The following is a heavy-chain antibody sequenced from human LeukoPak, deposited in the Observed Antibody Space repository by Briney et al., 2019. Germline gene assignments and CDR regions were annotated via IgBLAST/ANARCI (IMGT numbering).Heavy chain of an antibody. Sequence: ASVKVSCKASGYTFTSYYMHWVRQAPGQGLEWMGIINPSGGSTSYAQKFQGRVTMTRDTSTSTVYMEPSSLRSEDTAVYYCARGEEMAEIVGATLREWGQGTLVTVSS. D-gene: IGHD1-26*01. CDR3: ARGEEMAEIVGATLRE. J-gene: IGHJ4*02. V-gene: IGHV1-46*01. CDR1: GYTFTSYY. CDR2: INPSGGST.